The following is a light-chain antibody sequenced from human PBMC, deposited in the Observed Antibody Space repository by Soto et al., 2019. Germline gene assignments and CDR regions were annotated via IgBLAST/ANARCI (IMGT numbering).Light chain of an antibody. CDR2: KAS. V-gene: IGKV1-5*03. CDR3: QQYRSYPFS. CDR1: QSISNS. J-gene: IGKJ3*01. Sequence: DIQMTQSPSTLSASVGDGVTITCRASQSISNSLAWYQQKPGKAPKFLIYKASTLESGFPSRFSGSGSGTEFTLTITSLQPDDFATYYCQQYRSYPFSFAPGTKVDI.